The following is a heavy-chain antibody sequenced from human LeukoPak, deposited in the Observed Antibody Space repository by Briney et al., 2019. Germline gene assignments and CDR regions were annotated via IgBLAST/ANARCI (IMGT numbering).Heavy chain of an antibody. CDR2: IYYSGST. Sequence: PSETLSLTCTVSGGSISSGGYYWSWIRQHPGKGLEWIGYIYYSGSTYYNLSLKSRVTISVDTSKNQFSLKLSSVTAADTAVYYCARDYGDPHDAFDIWGQGTMVTVSS. CDR3: ARDYGDPHDAFDI. J-gene: IGHJ3*02. D-gene: IGHD7-27*01. CDR1: GGSISSGGYY. V-gene: IGHV4-31*03.